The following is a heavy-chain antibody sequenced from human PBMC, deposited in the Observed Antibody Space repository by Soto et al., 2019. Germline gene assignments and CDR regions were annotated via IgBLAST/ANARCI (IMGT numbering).Heavy chain of an antibody. CDR1: GDSINSGDYY. Sequence: QVQLQESGLRLVKPLQTLSLTCTVSGDSINSGDYYWSWIRQPPGRGLEWVGYSFYSGITDYNPSLKSRMTISMDTSKNQFSLRLNSVTAADTAVYFCARWSGVGVAGMDVWGQGTTVSVSS. V-gene: IGHV4-30-4*01. J-gene: IGHJ6*02. CDR3: ARWSGVGVAGMDV. CDR2: SFYSGIT. D-gene: IGHD3-10*01.